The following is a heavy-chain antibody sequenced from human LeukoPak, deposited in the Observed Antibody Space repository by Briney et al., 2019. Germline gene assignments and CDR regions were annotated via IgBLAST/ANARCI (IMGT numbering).Heavy chain of an antibody. V-gene: IGHV4-34*01. CDR1: GGSFSGYY. CDR3: ARGGIMAVSSDFDY. D-gene: IGHD1-26*01. Sequence: SETLSLTCAVYGGSFSGYYWSWIRQPPGKGLEWIGEINHSGSTNYNPSLKSRVTISVDTSKNQFSLKLSPVTAADTAVYYCARGGIMAVSSDFDYWGQGTLVTVSS. CDR2: INHSGST. J-gene: IGHJ4*02.